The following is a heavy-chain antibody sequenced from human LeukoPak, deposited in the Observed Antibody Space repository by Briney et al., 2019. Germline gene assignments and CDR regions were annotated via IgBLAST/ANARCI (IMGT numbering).Heavy chain of an antibody. CDR3: ARGDRYSSSWYDY. CDR1: GFTVSSNY. CDR2: IYSGGST. V-gene: IGHV3-66*02. D-gene: IGHD6-13*01. Sequence: GGSLRLSCAASGFTVSSNYMSWVRQAPGKGLEWVSVIYSGGSTYYADSVKGRFTISRDNSKNTLYLQMNSLRAEDTAVYYCARGDRYSSSWYDYRGQGTLVTVSS. J-gene: IGHJ4*02.